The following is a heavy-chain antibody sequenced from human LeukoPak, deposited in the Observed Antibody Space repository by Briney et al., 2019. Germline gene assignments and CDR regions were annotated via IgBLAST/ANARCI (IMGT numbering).Heavy chain of an antibody. CDR1: GDSISSSSYY. V-gene: IGHV4-39*01. Sequence: SETLSLTCTVSGDSISSSSYYWGWIRQPPGKGMEWIGTIYYSGITYYNPSLKSRVTISVDTSKNQFSLKLSSVTAADTAVYYCARHLPPPYYYGMDVWGQGTTVTVSS. CDR2: IYYSGIT. J-gene: IGHJ6*02. CDR3: ARHLPPPYYYGMDV.